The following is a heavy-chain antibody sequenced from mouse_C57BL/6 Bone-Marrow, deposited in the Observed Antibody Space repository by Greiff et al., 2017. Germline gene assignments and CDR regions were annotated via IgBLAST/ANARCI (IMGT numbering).Heavy chain of an antibody. V-gene: IGHV14-4*01. CDR1: GFNIKDDY. Sequence: VQLQQSGAELVRPGASVKLSCTASGFNIKDDYIHWVKQRPEQGLEWIGWIDPEIGDTEYDSKFQGKATITSDTSSNTAYLKLSSLPSEDTAVYYCSSFDGNYFDFWGQGTPLTVAS. J-gene: IGHJ2*01. CDR2: IDPEIGDT. D-gene: IGHD2-3*01. CDR3: SSFDGNYFDF.